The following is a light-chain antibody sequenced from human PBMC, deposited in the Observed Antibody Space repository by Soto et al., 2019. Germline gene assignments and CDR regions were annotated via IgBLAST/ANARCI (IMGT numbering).Light chain of an antibody. CDR2: DTS. J-gene: IGLJ3*02. V-gene: IGLV7-46*01. Sequence: QTVVTQEPSLTVSPGGTVTLTCGSSTGAVTSGHYPYWFQQKPGQAPRTLIYDTSNKHSWTPARFSGSLLGGKAALTLSGAQPEDEAEYYCFLSYSGASWVFGGGTQLTVL. CDR3: FLSYSGASWV. CDR1: TGAVTSGHY.